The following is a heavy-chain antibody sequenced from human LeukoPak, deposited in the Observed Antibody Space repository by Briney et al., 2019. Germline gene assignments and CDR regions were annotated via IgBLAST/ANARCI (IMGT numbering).Heavy chain of an antibody. CDR2: IKSEGEGATT. CDR1: GFTIGTAW. J-gene: IGHJ6*04. D-gene: IGHD3-3*02. V-gene: IGHV3-15*01. CDR3: IAHFPYFYGFDV. Sequence: GGSLRLSCASSGFTIGTAWMSWVRQAPGKGLEWLGHIKSEGEGATTDYAAPAKGRFATSRDDSKNMIYLQMSSLKMDDTAIYYCIAHFPYFYGFDVWGKGTTVTVSS.